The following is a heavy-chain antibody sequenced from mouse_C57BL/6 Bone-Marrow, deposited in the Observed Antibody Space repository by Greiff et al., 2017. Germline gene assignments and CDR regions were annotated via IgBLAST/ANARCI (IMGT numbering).Heavy chain of an antibody. Sequence: EVQLVESGGGLVQPGGSLKLSCAASGSTFSDYGMAWVRQAPRKGPEWVAFISNLAYSIYYADTVTGRFTISRENAKNTLYLEMSSLRSEDTAMYYCARHRTGYYAMDYWGQGTSVTVSS. CDR1: GSTFSDYG. D-gene: IGHD4-1*01. J-gene: IGHJ4*01. CDR2: ISNLAYSI. V-gene: IGHV5-15*01. CDR3: ARHRTGYYAMDY.